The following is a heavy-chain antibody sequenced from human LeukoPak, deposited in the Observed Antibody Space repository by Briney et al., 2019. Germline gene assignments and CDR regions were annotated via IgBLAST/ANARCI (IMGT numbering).Heavy chain of an antibody. V-gene: IGHV3-11*03. CDR2: ISGSSGYT. J-gene: IGHJ4*02. CDR1: GFTFSDYY. Sequence: GGSLRLSCAASGFTFSDYYMSWIRQAPGKGLEWVSHISGSSGYTNYADSVEGRITISRDNAKNSLYLQMNSLRDEDTAFYYCVRYGGRTRGFDYWGQETLVTVSS. CDR3: VRYGGRTRGFDY. D-gene: IGHD3-16*01.